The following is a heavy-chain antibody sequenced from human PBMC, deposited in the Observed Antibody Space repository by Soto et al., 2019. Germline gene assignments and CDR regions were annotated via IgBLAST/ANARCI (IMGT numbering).Heavy chain of an antibody. D-gene: IGHD4-17*01. CDR2: ISSSSSTI. CDR1: GFTFSSYS. J-gene: IGHJ3*02. CDR3: ARDSYGYYLPPLDAFDI. Sequence: EVQLVESGGGLVQPGGSLRLSCAASGFTFSSYSMNWVRQAPGKGLEWVSYISSSSSTIYYADSVKGRVTISRDNAKNSLYLQMNSLRAEDTAVYYCARDSYGYYLPPLDAFDIWGQGTMVTVSS. V-gene: IGHV3-48*01.